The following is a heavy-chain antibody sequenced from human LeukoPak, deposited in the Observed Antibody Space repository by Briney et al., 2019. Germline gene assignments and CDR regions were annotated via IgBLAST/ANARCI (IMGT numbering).Heavy chain of an antibody. CDR2: INPSGGST. D-gene: IGHD2-21*01. V-gene: IGHV1-46*01. Sequence: ASVKVSCKASGYTFTSYYMHWVRQAPGQGLEWMGIINPSGGSTNYAQKFQGRVTITADESTSTAYMELSSLRSEDTAVYYCARDGEDFDYWGQGTLVTVSS. CDR1: GYTFTSYY. CDR3: ARDGEDFDY. J-gene: IGHJ4*02.